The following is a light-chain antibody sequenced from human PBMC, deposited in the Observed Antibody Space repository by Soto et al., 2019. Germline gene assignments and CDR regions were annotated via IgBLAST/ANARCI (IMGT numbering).Light chain of an antibody. CDR3: QQRSNWPPIN. J-gene: IGKJ5*01. CDR1: QTVLSN. CDR2: GAS. Sequence: EVVMRQSPATLSLSPGERATLSCRASQTVLSNLAWYQQKPGQAPRLLIYGASTRATGIPARFSGSGSGTDFTLTISSLEPEDFAVYYCQQRSNWPPINFGQGTRLEIK. V-gene: IGKV3-11*01.